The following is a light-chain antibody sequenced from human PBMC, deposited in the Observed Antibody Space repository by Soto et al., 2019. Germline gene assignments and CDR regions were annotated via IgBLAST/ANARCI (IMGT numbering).Light chain of an antibody. CDR3: QQYGSSPWT. V-gene: IGKV3-20*01. Sequence: EIVLTQSPGTLSLSPGERATLSCRASQSLSSSYLGWYQQKPGQAPRLLISGASSRATGIPDRFSGSGSGTDFTLTISRLESEDFAIYDCQQYGSSPWTFGPGTKVDIK. CDR1: QSLSSSY. J-gene: IGKJ1*01. CDR2: GAS.